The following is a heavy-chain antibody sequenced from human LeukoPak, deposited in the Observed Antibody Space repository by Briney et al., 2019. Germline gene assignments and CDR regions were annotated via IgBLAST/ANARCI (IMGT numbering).Heavy chain of an antibody. CDR2: IRSSGSTI. CDR3: ARDKGLWFGVLSHGAFDI. V-gene: IGHV3-48*03. CDR1: GFTFSSYE. J-gene: IGHJ3*02. Sequence: SGGSLRLSCAASGFTFSSYEMNWVRQAPGKGLEWVSNIRSSGSTIYYADSVKGRFTISRDNAKNSLYLQMNSLRAEDTAVYYCARDKGLWFGVLSHGAFDIWGQGTMVTVSS. D-gene: IGHD3-10*01.